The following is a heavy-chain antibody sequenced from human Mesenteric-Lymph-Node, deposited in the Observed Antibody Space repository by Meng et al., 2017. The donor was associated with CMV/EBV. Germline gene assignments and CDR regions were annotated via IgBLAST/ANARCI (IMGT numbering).Heavy chain of an antibody. V-gene: IGHV6-1*01. CDR1: GDSVSSNSAT. CDR3: TRDSRRYFDL. CDR2: TYYRSKWYN. J-gene: IGHJ2*01. Sequence: CAISGDSVSSNSATWNWIRQSPSRGLEWLGRTYYRSKWYNDYAVSVKSRITINPDTSKSQFSLQLNSVTPEDTAVYYCTRDSRRYFDLWGRGTLVTVSS.